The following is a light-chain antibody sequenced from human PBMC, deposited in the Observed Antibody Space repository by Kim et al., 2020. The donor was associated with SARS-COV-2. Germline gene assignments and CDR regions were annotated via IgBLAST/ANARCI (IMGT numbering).Light chain of an antibody. CDR3: GSYTSSNTYV. CDR2: DVS. V-gene: IGLV2-14*03. CDR1: SSDIGAYNY. J-gene: IGLJ1*01. Sequence: QSALTQPASVSGSPGQSITISCTGTSSDIGAYNYVSWYQQHPGKAPKLMIYDVSKRPSGVSNRFSGSKSGNTASLTISGLQAEDEADYYCGSYTSSNTYVFGTGTKVTVL.